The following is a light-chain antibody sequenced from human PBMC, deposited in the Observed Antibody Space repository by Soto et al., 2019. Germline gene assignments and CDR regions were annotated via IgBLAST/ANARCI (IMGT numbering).Light chain of an antibody. CDR2: AAS. Sequence: SPSTQSDPSVSTSVGDTVTITLRISQSISSYLNWYQEKPGNAPKLLIYAASSLQSGVPSRFSGSGSGTDFTLTISSLQPEDFATYYCQQLNSYPRTTFGQGTRLEI. CDR1: QSISSY. CDR3: QQLNSYPRTT. V-gene: IGKV1-39*01. J-gene: IGKJ5*01.